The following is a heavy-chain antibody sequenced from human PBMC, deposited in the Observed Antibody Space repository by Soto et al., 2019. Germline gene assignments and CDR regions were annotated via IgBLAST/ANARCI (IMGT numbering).Heavy chain of an antibody. CDR3: AHRPGYGALFDY. CDR1: GFSLSTSGVS. Sequence: QITLKESGPTLVKPTQTLTLTCTFSGFSLSTSGVSVGWVRQPPGRALEWLALIYWDDDKHYSPSLKSRLTIXKXXSKNQVVLTRTNMDPVDTATYYCAHRPGYGALFDYWGQGTLVTVSS. D-gene: IGHD4-17*01. J-gene: IGHJ4*02. V-gene: IGHV2-5*02. CDR2: IYWDDDK.